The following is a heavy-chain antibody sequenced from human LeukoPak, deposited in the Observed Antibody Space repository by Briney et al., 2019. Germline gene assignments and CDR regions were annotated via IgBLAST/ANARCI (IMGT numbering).Heavy chain of an antibody. CDR3: ALVVPAAIYMDV. J-gene: IGHJ6*03. CDR2: NNPNSGGT. D-gene: IGHD2-2*02. V-gene: IGHV1-2*02. CDR1: GYTFTGYY. Sequence: GASVKVSCKASGYTFTGYYMHWVRQAPGQGLEWMGWNNPNSGGTNYAQKFQGRVTMTRDTSISTAYMELSRLRSDDTAVYYCALVVPAAIYMDVWGKGTTVTVSS.